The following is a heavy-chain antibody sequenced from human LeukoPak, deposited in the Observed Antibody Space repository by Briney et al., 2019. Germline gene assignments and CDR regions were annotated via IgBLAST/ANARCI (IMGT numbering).Heavy chain of an antibody. CDR1: GFTFSSYA. D-gene: IGHD3-10*01. V-gene: IGHV3-23*01. CDR2: ISGSGFIT. Sequence: HAGGSLRLSCAASGFTFSSYALSWVRQAPGKGLEWVSGISGSGFITYYADSVKGRFTISRDKSKDTLSLQMNSLRAEDTAVYYCAKDREYYYGSGSYCPDWGQGTMVTVSS. CDR3: AKDREYYYGSGSYCPD. J-gene: IGHJ3*01.